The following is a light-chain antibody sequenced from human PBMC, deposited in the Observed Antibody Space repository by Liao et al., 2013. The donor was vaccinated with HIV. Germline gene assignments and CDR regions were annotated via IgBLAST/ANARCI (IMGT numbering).Light chain of an antibody. J-gene: IGLJ2*01. CDR2: YDN. V-gene: IGLV3-21*01. CDR3: QAWDSSTVV. CDR1: NIGGRS. Sequence: SYMLTQPPSVSVAPGATATITCGGDNIGGRSVHWYQHKAGQAPHLVISYDNDRPSGIPARFSGSNSGNTATLTINRVEAGDEADYYCQAWDSSTVVFGGGTKLTVL.